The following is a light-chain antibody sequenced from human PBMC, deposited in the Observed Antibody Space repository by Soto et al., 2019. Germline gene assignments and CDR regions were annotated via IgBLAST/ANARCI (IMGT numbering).Light chain of an antibody. CDR1: QSVSSSY. J-gene: IGKJ1*01. V-gene: IGKV3-20*01. CDR2: GAS. Sequence: EIVLTQSPVTLSLSPADRSTLSCRASQSVSSSYLAWYQKTPGQAPRLLIYGASSRATGIPDRGSGSGSRTDITLTMSRLEPEDFGVYYCQLYSTFGQGTKVDI. CDR3: QLYST.